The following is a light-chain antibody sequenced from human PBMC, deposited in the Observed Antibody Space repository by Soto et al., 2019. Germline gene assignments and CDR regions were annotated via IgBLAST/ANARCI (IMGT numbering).Light chain of an antibody. CDR3: QQPYNWPRT. V-gene: IGKV3-11*01. J-gene: IGKJ1*01. CDR2: DAS. CDR1: QRVRTD. Sequence: EIVLTQSPATLSLSPGERATLSCRASQRVRTDLTWYQQKPGQAPRLLIYDASKRATGIPARFSGGGSGTDFTITISSLEPEDFVVYYCQQPYNWPRTFGQGTKVEIK.